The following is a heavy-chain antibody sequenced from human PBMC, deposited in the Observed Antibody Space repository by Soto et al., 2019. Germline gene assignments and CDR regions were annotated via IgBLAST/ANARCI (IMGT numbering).Heavy chain of an antibody. D-gene: IGHD3-22*01. V-gene: IGHV3-23*01. J-gene: IGHJ4*02. CDR3: AKDRNYDSSGYQDY. Sequence: GGSLRLSCTSSGFTFSAFSMNWVRQAPGKGLEWVSAISGSGGSTYYADSVKGRFTISRDNSKNALYLQMNSLRAEDTAVYYCAKDRNYDSSGYQDYWGQGTLVTVSS. CDR2: ISGSGGST. CDR1: GFTFSAFS.